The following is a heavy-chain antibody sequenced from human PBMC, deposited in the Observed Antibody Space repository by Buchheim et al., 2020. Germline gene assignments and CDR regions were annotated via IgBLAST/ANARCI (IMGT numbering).Heavy chain of an antibody. CDR2: IYPGDSDT. CDR1: GFSFANFW. CDR3: ARTGRGAAALTDWFDP. D-gene: IGHD2-2*01. J-gene: IGHJ5*02. Sequence: EVQLVQSGAEVKKPGESLKISCKGYGFSFANFWIAWVRQMPGKGLEWLGNIYPGDSDTRYSPSFQGQVTISADKSTTTAYPQWSSLKASDSAMYYCARTGRGAAALTDWFDPWGQGTL. V-gene: IGHV5-51*03.